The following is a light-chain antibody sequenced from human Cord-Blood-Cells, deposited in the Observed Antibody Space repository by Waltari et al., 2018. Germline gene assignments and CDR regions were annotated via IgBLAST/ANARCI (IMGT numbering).Light chain of an antibody. J-gene: IGKJ5*01. CDR3: QQRSNWIT. CDR1: QSVSSY. CDR2: DAS. V-gene: IGKV3-11*01. Sequence: EIVLTQSPATLSLSPGERATLSCRASQSVSSYLAWYQQKPGQAPRLLIYDASNRATGIPARVSGSGSGTDFTLTISSLDPEDFAVYYCQQRSNWITFGQGTRLEIK.